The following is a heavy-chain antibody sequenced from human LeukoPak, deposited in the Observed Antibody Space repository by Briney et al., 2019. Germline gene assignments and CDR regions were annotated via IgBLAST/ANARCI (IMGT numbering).Heavy chain of an antibody. CDR2: IVGSGSPT. CDR3: AIVVAARQGTIDP. V-gene: IGHV3-23*01. Sequence: GGSLRLSCAASGFTLNNYAITWVRQAPGKGLEWVSSIVGSGSPTYYADSVKGRFTISRDNSKNTLYVQMNSLRAEDTAVYYCAIVVAARQGTIDPWGQGTLVTISS. D-gene: IGHD6-6*01. CDR1: GFTLNNYA. J-gene: IGHJ5*02.